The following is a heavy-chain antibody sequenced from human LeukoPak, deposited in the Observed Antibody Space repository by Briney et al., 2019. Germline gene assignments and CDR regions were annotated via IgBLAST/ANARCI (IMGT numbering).Heavy chain of an antibody. J-gene: IGHJ4*02. Sequence: TGGSLRLSCAASGFTFADYAMHWVRQAPGKGPGWVSLISGDGRSTYYADSVKGRFTISRDNSKNSLYLQMNSLRTDDTALYYCAKAGYIAYVQYYFDYWGQGTLVTVSS. D-gene: IGHD5-12*01. V-gene: IGHV3-43*02. CDR3: AKAGYIAYVQYYFDY. CDR1: GFTFADYA. CDR2: ISGDGRST.